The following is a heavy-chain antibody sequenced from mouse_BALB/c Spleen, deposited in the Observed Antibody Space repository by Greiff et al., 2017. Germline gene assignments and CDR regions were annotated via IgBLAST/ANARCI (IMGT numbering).Heavy chain of an antibody. D-gene: IGHD2-1*01. CDR3: AKPLFYGNYAMDY. J-gene: IGHJ4*01. Sequence: LSISKDNSKSQVFLKLNSLQTDDTATYYCAKPLFYGNYAMDYWGQGTSVTVSS. V-gene: IGHV2-3*01.